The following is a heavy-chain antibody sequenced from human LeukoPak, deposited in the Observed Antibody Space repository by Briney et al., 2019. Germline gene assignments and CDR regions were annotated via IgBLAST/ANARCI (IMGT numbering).Heavy chain of an antibody. CDR1: GFTLSSYR. D-gene: IGHD4-11*01. CDR3: ARALRHSSYNYLDY. V-gene: IGHV3-23*01. CDR2: ISGSAVGT. J-gene: IGHJ4*02. Sequence: PGGSLRLSCVASGFTLSSYRMSWVRQAPGKGLEWVSAISGSAVGTFYSDSVRGRFTISRDSPKNTLYLQMNSLRAEDTAVYYCARALRHSSYNYLDYWGQGTLVTVSS.